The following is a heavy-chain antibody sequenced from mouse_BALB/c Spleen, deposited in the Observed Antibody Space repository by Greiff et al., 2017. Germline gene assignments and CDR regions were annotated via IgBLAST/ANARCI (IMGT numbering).Heavy chain of an antibody. CDR3: AREATATSYAMDY. Sequence: EVMLVESGGGLVKPGGSLKLSCAASGFTFSSYAMSWVRQSPEKRLEWVAEISSGGSYTYYPDTVTGRFTISRDNAKNTLYLEMSSLRSENTAMYYCAREATATSYAMDYWGQGTSVTVSS. D-gene: IGHD1-2*01. J-gene: IGHJ4*01. CDR2: ISSGGSYT. V-gene: IGHV5-9-4*01. CDR1: GFTFSSYA.